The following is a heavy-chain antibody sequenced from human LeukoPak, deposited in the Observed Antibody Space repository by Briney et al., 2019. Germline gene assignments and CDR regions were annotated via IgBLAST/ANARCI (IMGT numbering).Heavy chain of an antibody. CDR1: GGSISSGAYY. D-gene: IGHD3-22*01. CDR2: IYYSGST. Sequence: PSQTLSLTCTVSGGSISSGAYYWSWIRQHPGKGLEWIGSIYYSGSTYYNPSLKSRVTISIDTSKNQFSLELSSVTAADTAVYYCARVTSGYIGPLDYWGQGTLVTVSS. V-gene: IGHV4-31*03. J-gene: IGHJ4*02. CDR3: ARVTSGYIGPLDY.